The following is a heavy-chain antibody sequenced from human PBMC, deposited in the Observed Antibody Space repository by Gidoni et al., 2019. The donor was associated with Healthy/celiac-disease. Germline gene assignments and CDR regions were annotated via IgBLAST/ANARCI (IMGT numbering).Heavy chain of an antibody. CDR3: ARPRGFGEFYYYYGMDV. Sequence: EVQLVESGGGLVQPGGSLRLSCAASGFTFISYWMSWVRQAPGKGLEWVANIKQDGSEKYYVDSVKGRFTISRDNAKNSLYLQMNSLRAEDTAVYYCARPRGFGEFYYYYGMDVWGQGTTVTVSS. J-gene: IGHJ6*02. CDR2: IKQDGSEK. D-gene: IGHD3-10*01. CDR1: GFTFISYW. V-gene: IGHV3-7*03.